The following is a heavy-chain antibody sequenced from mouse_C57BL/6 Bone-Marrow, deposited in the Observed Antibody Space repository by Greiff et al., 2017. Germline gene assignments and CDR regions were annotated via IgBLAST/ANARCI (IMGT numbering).Heavy chain of an antibody. CDR2: IYPGDGDT. J-gene: IGHJ1*03. Sequence: QVQLKQSGPELVKPGASVKISCKASGYAFSSSWMNWVKQRPGKGLEWIGRIYPGDGDTNYNGKFKGKATLTAANSSSTAYMQLSILTSADSAVYFCAKCSYDRYFDVWGTGTTVTVSS. CDR1: GYAFSSSW. V-gene: IGHV1-82*01. CDR3: AKCSYDRYFDV. D-gene: IGHD2-12*01.